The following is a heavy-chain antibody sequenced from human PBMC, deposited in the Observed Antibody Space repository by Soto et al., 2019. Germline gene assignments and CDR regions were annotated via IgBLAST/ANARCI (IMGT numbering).Heavy chain of an antibody. J-gene: IGHJ6*02. Sequence: QAQLVQSGAEVRKPGASVKVSCKASGYTFTTYDINWVRQAPGQGLEWLGWMDPNSGSTGYAQNFQGRITMTRNISRNTAHMELSSLQSEDTAVYYCARERKFDFWRKGLDVWGQGTTVTVSS. V-gene: IGHV1-8*01. D-gene: IGHD3-3*01. CDR1: GYTFTTYD. CDR3: ARERKFDFWRKGLDV. CDR2: MDPNSGST.